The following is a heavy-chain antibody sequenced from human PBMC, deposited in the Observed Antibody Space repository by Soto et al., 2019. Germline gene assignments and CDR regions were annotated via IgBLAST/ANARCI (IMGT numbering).Heavy chain of an antibody. CDR1: RYTFISYD. J-gene: IGHJ4*01. D-gene: IGHD4-4*01. V-gene: IGHV1-8*01. Sequence: ASVKVSCKASRYTFISYDMNLVRQATGQGLEWMGWMNPKSANTGYAQNFQGRVTMTRNTSISTAYMELSSLRSEDTAVYYCAKSPSWETTVTPSYFDYW. CDR3: AKSPSWETTVTPSYFDY. CDR2: MNPKSANT.